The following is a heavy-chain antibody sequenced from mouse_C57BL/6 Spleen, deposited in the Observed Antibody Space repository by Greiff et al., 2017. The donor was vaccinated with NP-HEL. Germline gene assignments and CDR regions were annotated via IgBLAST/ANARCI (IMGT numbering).Heavy chain of an antibody. V-gene: IGHV1-61*01. J-gene: IGHJ4*01. Sequence: VQLQQSGAELVRPGSSVKLSCKASGYTFTSYWMDWVKQRPGQGLEWIGNIYPSDSETHYNQKFKDKATLTVDKSSSTAYMQLSSLTSEDSAVYYGARKEYYLDYWGQGTSVTVSS. CDR2: IYPSDSET. CDR1: GYTFTSYW. D-gene: IGHD1-1*02. CDR3: ARKEYYLDY.